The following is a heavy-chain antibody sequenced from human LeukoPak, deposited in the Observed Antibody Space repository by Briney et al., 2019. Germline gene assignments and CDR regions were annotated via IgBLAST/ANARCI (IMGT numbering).Heavy chain of an antibody. CDR3: VRAYDY. V-gene: IGHV4-34*01. Sequence: SGTLSLTCVVSGGSFSGSNWSWVRQAPGKGLEWIGEIYNSGSTIYNPSLKSRVTISVDTSKNQFSLNLISVTAADTAVYYCVRAYDYWGQGTLVTVSS. J-gene: IGHJ4*02. CDR1: GGSFSGSN. CDR2: IYNSGST.